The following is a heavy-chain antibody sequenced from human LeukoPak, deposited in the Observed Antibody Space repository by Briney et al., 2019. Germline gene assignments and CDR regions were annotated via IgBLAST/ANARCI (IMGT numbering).Heavy chain of an antibody. CDR2: INDSGRT. J-gene: IGHJ6*03. V-gene: IGHV4-34*01. CDR3: ARRWNYGRNYYIDV. CDR1: GGSFSNYY. D-gene: IGHD1-7*01. Sequence: SETPSLTCAVYGGSFSNYYWSWIRQPPGKGLEWIGEINDSGRTNYNPSLMSRVTVSVDTSKNQFSLRLTSVTATDTAVYYCARRWNYGRNYYIDVWGKGATVSVPS.